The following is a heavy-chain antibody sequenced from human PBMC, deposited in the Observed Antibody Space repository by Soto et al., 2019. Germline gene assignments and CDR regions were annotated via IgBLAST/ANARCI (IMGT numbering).Heavy chain of an antibody. CDR2: IYHSGST. CDR3: AREPTQGRVGATSLDY. Sequence: PSETLSLTCGVSGYSISTGYYWGCIRQPPGKGVEWIGSIYHSGSTYYNPSLKSRVTISVDTSKNQYSLKLSSVTAADTAVYYCAREPTQGRVGATSLDYWGQGTLVTVSS. D-gene: IGHD1-26*01. J-gene: IGHJ4*02. CDR1: GYSISTGYY. V-gene: IGHV4-38-2*02.